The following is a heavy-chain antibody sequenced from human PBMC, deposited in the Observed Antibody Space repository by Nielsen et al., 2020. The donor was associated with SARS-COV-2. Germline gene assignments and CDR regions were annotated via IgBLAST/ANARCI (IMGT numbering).Heavy chain of an antibody. D-gene: IGHD4-17*01. V-gene: IGHV3-48*01. CDR1: GFTFSSYG. CDR2: ISGSGTTI. J-gene: IGHJ6*02. CDR3: ARDKGDYGSEAAGMDV. Sequence: GESLKISCAASGFTFSSYGMNWIRQAPGKGLEWISYISGSGTTIYYADSVKGRFTISRDNSKNTLYLQMNSLRAEDTAVYYCARDKGDYGSEAAGMDVWGQGTTVTVSS.